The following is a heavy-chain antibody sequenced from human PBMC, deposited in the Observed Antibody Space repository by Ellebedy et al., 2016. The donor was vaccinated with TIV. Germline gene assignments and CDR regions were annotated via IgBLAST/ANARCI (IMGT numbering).Heavy chain of an antibody. Sequence: SETLSLTXTVSGDSISGFYWTWIRQPPGKGLEWIGLVHSSGSTNYNPSLKSRVSMSVDTSKNQFSLKLSSVTAADTAVYYCARDTYHSTGYYYILEYWGQGTLVTVSS. CDR1: GDSISGFY. J-gene: IGHJ4*02. D-gene: IGHD3-22*01. V-gene: IGHV4-59*01. CDR2: VHSSGST. CDR3: ARDTYHSTGYYYILEY.